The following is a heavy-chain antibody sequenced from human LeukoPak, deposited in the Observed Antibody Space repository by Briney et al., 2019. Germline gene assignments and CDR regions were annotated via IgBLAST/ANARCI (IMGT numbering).Heavy chain of an antibody. CDR1: GGTFSSYA. V-gene: IGHV1-69*05. Sequence: GASVKVSCKASGGTFSSYAISWVRQAPGRGLEWMGGIIPIFGTANYAQKFQGRVTITTDESTSTAYMELSSLRSEDTAVYYCASGASRDAFDIWGQGTMVTVSS. D-gene: IGHD1-26*01. CDR3: ASGASRDAFDI. J-gene: IGHJ3*02. CDR2: IIPIFGTA.